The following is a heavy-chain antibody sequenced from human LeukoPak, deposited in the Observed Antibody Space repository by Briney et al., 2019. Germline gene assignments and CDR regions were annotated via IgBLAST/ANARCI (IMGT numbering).Heavy chain of an antibody. CDR1: GGSISSSNW. J-gene: IGHJ4*02. V-gene: IGHV4-4*02. CDR2: IYHSGST. CDR3: ARGGEYSSGGPPFDY. Sequence: SGTLSLTCAVSGGSISSSNWWSWVRQPPGRGLEWIGEIYHSGSTNYNPSLKSRVTISVDKSKNQFSLKLSSVTAADTAVYYCARGGEYSSGGPPFDYWGQGTLVTVSS. D-gene: IGHD6-19*01.